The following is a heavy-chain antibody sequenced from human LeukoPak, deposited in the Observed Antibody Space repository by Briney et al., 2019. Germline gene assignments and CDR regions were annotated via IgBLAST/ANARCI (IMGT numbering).Heavy chain of an antibody. V-gene: IGHV3-23*01. J-gene: IGHJ4*02. CDR1: GFTYSSYA. D-gene: IGHD3-16*01. CDR2: ISGDGGST. Sequence: GGSLRLSCAASGFTYSSYAMSWVRQAPGKGLEWVSGISGDGGSTYYVDSVKGRFTISRDNSKNTMFLQVNSLRAEDTAVYYCAKCEPSGDYVWIHENWGQGTLVTVSS. CDR3: AKCEPSGDYVWIHEN.